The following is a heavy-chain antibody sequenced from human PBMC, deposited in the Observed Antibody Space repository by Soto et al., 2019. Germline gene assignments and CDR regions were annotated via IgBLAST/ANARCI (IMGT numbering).Heavy chain of an antibody. Sequence: SETLSLTCAVSGDSMSGDNWWIWVRPSPRRGLEWIGEFFRTGSINYNPSLQSPLTISLDRCNRQFSLTLISVTAADTVVYYCARSRVREDSHISGYRPTSGLDIWGQGTLVTVSS. CDR3: ARSRVREDSHISGYRPTSGLDI. J-gene: IGHJ5*02. CDR1: GDSMSGDNW. D-gene: IGHD3-22*01. CDR2: FFRTGSI. V-gene: IGHV4-4*02.